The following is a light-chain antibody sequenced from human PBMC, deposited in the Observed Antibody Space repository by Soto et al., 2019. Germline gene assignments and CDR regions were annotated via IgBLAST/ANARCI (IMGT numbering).Light chain of an antibody. CDR2: DVS. CDR1: NSDVGGYNY. Sequence: QSALTQPRSVSGSPGQSVTISCTGTNSDVGGYNYVSWYQQYPGKAPKLMIYDVSKRPSGVPDRFSGSKSGNTASLTISGLQAEDEADYYCCSYAGNPTWVFGRRTKVTVL. J-gene: IGLJ3*02. V-gene: IGLV2-11*01. CDR3: CSYAGNPTWV.